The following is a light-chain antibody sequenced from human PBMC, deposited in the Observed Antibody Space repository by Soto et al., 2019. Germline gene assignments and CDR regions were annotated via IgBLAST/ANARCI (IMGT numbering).Light chain of an antibody. CDR1: QGIRND. J-gene: IGKJ1*01. V-gene: IGKV1-6*01. CDR2: AAS. CDR3: QQRSHWPRT. Sequence: AIHMTQSPSSLSASVGDRGTITCRASQGIRNDLGWYQQKKGKAPKLLIYAASSLQSGVPSRFSGTGSGTDFTLTISSLEPEDFGVYYCQQRSHWPRTFGQGTKVDIK.